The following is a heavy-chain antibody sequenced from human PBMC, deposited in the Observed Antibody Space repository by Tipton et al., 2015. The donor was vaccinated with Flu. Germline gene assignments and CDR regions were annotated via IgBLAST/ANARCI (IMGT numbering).Heavy chain of an antibody. CDR2: VYTSGST. Sequence: TLSLTCTVSGDSISSGTYYWSWIRQPAGKGLEWIGRVYTSGSTNYNLSLRSRVTISVDTSKNQFSLKLSSVTAADTAVYYCARDDGEYGLGSYHYYYGMDVWGQGTTVTVSS. CDR3: ARDDGEYGLGSYHYYYGMDV. J-gene: IGHJ6*02. CDR1: GDSISSGTYY. V-gene: IGHV4-61*02. D-gene: IGHD3-10*01.